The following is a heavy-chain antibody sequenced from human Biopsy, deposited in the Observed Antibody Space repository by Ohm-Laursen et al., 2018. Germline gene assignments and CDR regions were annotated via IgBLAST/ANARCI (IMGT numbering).Heavy chain of an antibody. CDR2: IHHSGST. Sequence: SDTLSLTCTVSGVSITAYYWSWIRQPPGKGLECIGNIHHSGSTNYNPSLKSRLTISVDTSKNQFSLKLISVTAADTAVYYCARMDCSGGSCHYYSYGMDVWGQGTTVTVSS. J-gene: IGHJ6*02. CDR1: GVSITAYY. D-gene: IGHD2-15*01. V-gene: IGHV4-4*09. CDR3: ARMDCSGGSCHYYSYGMDV.